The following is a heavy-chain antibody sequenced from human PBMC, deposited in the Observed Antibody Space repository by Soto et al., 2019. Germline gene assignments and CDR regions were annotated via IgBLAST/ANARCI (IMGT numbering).Heavy chain of an antibody. CDR1: GYTFTSYG. D-gene: IGHD3-22*01. V-gene: IGHV1-18*01. Sequence: ASVKVSCKASGYTFTSYGISWVRQAPGQGLEWMGWISAYNGNTNYAQKLQGRVTMTTDTSTSTAYMELRSLRSDDTAVYYCARAPYYYDSSGYFDALDIWGQGTMVTVSS. J-gene: IGHJ3*02. CDR3: ARAPYYYDSSGYFDALDI. CDR2: ISAYNGNT.